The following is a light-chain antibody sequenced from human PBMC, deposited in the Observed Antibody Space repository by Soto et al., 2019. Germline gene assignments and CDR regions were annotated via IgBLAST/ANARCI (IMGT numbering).Light chain of an antibody. J-gene: IGKJ1*01. CDR1: QSVLYSSNNKNY. V-gene: IGKV4-1*01. Sequence: DIVMTQSPDSLAVSLGERATINCKSSQSVLYSSNNKNYLAWYQQRPGQPPNLLIYWASTRESGVPVRFSGSGSGTDITLTISSLQAEDVAIYYCQQYFSFPWTFGQGTKVEIK. CDR3: QQYFSFPWT. CDR2: WAS.